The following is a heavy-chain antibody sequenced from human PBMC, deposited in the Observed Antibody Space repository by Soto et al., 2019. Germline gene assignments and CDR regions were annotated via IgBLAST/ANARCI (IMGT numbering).Heavy chain of an antibody. CDR3: ARDYGDYEIGYFDY. D-gene: IGHD4-17*01. CDR2: IYYSGST. CDR1: GGSISSSSYY. J-gene: IGHJ4*02. Sequence: SETLSLTCTVSGGSISSSSYYWGWIRQPPGKGLEWIGSIYYSGSTYYNPSLKSRVTISVDTSKNQFSLKLSSVTAADTAVYYCARDYGDYEIGYFDYWGQGTLVTVSS. V-gene: IGHV4-39*02.